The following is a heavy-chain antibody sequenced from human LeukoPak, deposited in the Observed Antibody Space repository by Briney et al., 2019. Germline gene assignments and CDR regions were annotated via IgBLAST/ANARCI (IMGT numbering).Heavy chain of an antibody. V-gene: IGHV3-33*01. CDR3: ARINRDAFDI. J-gene: IGHJ3*02. CDR1: GFTLSSHA. Sequence: GGSLRLSCAASGFTLSSHAMHWVRLAPGKGLEWVAVTWYDGSNKNYADSVKGRFTVSRDDSKNTVYLHMNNLRAEDAAVYYCARINRDAFDIWGQGTMVTVSS. CDR2: TWYDGSNK.